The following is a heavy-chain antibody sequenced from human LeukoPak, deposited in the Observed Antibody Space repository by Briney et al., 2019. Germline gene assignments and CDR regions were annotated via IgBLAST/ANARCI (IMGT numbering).Heavy chain of an antibody. CDR2: IYYSGST. J-gene: IGHJ4*02. D-gene: IGHD4-17*01. V-gene: IGHV4-59*01. CDR3: ARAQVTTVTAFDY. CDR1: GGSISSYY. Sequence: SETLSLTCTVSGGSISSYYWSWIRQPPGKGLEWIGYIYYSGSTNYNPSLKSRVTISVDTSKNQFSLKLSSVTAADTAGYYCARAQVTTVTAFDYWGQGTLVTVSS.